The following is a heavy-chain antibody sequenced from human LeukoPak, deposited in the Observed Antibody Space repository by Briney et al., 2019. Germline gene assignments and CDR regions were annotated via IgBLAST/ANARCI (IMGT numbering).Heavy chain of an antibody. Sequence: GGSLRLSCAASDFTFSAYTMNWIRLAPGKGLEWVSSISSSRTYIYYADSVKGRFTISRDSAKNSLYLQMNSLRAEDTALYFCARDSDYGDYFDHWGQGTLVTVSS. D-gene: IGHD4-17*01. CDR3: ARDSDYGDYFDH. J-gene: IGHJ4*02. V-gene: IGHV3-21*06. CDR2: ISSSRTYI. CDR1: DFTFSAYT.